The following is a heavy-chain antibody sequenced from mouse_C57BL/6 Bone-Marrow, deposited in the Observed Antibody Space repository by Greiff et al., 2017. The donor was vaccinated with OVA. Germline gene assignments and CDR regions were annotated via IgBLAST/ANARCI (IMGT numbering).Heavy chain of an antibody. CDR3: AKKEVYYGSSYAMDY. V-gene: IGHV2-5-1*01. J-gene: IGHJ4*01. D-gene: IGHD1-1*01. CDR2: IWRGGST. Sequence: QVQLKQSGPSLVQPSQSLSITCTVSGFSLPSSGVHWVRQSPGKGLEWLGVIWRGGSTDYNAAFMSRLSITKDNSKSQVFFKMNSLQADDTAIYYCAKKEVYYGSSYAMDYWGQGTSVTVSS. CDR1: GFSLPSSG.